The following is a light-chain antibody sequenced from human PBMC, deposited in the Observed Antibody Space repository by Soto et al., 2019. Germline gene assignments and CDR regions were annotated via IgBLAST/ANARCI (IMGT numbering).Light chain of an antibody. V-gene: IGLV1-40*01. CDR1: SSNIGAGYD. J-gene: IGLJ2*01. CDR2: GNS. CDR3: QSYDSSLSGYVV. Sequence: QSVLTQPPSVSGAPGQRVTISCTGSSSNIGAGYDVHWYQQLPGTAPKLLIYGNSNRPSGVPDRFSGPTSGTSASLAITGLQAEDEADYYCQSYDSSLSGYVVFGGGTKLTVL.